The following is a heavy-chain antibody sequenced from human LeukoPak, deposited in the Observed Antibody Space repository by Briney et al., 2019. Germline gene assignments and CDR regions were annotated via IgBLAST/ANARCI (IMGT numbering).Heavy chain of an antibody. CDR2: IYHSGST. D-gene: IGHD2-8*01. J-gene: IGHJ5*02. CDR1: GYSISSGYY. Sequence: SETLSLTCTVSGYSISSGYYWGWIRQPPGKGLEWIGSIYHSGSTYYNPSLKSRVTISVDTSKKQFSLKLSSVTAADTAVYYCARGLSRVNWFDPWGQGTLVTVSS. CDR3: ARGLSRVNWFDP. V-gene: IGHV4-38-2*02.